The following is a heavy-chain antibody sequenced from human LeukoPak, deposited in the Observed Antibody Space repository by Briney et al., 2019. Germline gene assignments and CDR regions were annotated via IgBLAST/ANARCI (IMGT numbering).Heavy chain of an antibody. CDR3: AKDLGESVEVRGFDY. J-gene: IGHJ4*02. Sequence: QPGGSLRLFCAASGFTFSSYAMSWVRQAPGKGLEWVSAISGSGGSTYCADSVKGRFTISRDNSKNTLYLQMNSLRAEDTAVYYCAKDLGESVEVRGFDYWGQGTLVTVSS. CDR1: GFTFSSYA. V-gene: IGHV3-23*01. CDR2: ISGSGGST. D-gene: IGHD3-10*01.